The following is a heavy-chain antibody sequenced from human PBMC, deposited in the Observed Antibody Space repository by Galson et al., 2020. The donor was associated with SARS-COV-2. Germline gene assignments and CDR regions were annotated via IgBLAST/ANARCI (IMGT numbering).Heavy chain of an antibody. D-gene: IGHD3-16*02. CDR3: ARDQGAYYDYVWGSYRYTDAFDI. Sequence: ASVKVSCKASGYTFTSYYMHWVRQAPGQGLAWMGIINPSGGSTSYAHKFQGRVTMPRDTSTSTVYMELSSLRSEDTAVYYCARDQGAYYDYVWGSYRYTDAFDIWGQGTMVTVSS. V-gene: IGHV1-46*01. CDR2: INPSGGST. J-gene: IGHJ3*02. CDR1: GYTFTSYY.